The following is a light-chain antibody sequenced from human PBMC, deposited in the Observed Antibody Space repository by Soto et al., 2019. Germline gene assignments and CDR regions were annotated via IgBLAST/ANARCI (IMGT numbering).Light chain of an antibody. Sequence: DIQGTQSPPTLSASVGDRVTIACRASQTISTWMAWYQQKPGKAPKLLAYDASTLQSGVASRFSGSGSGTEFTLTISSLQPDDFATYYCQHYNSYSEAFGQGTKVDI. J-gene: IGKJ1*01. V-gene: IGKV1-5*01. CDR2: DAS. CDR1: QTISTW. CDR3: QHYNSYSEA.